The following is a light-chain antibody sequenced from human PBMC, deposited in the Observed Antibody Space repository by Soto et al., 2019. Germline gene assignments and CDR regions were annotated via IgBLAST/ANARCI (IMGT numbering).Light chain of an antibody. V-gene: IGKV4-1*01. Sequence: DNVMTQSPESLAVSLGERATINCKSSQSILHSSNNKNYLAWYQQKPGQPPKLLIYWASTRESGVPDRFSGSGSGTDFTLTISSLQAEDVAVYYCQQCYGTPRTFGQGTKVEI. CDR3: QQCYGTPRT. CDR1: QSILHSSNNKNY. CDR2: WAS. J-gene: IGKJ1*01.